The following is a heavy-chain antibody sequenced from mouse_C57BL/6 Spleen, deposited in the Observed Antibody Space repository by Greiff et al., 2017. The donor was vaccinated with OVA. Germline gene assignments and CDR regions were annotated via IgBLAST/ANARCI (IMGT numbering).Heavy chain of an antibody. D-gene: IGHD1-1*01. Sequence: QVQLQQSGPGLVQPSQSLSITYTVSGFSLTSYGVHWVRQSPGKGLEWLGVIWRGGSTDYNAAFMSRLSITKDNSKSQVFFKMNSLQADDTAIYYCAKKGTTVGAMDYWGQGTSVTVSS. CDR2: IWRGGST. J-gene: IGHJ4*01. CDR1: GFSLTSYG. V-gene: IGHV2-5*01. CDR3: AKKGTTVGAMDY.